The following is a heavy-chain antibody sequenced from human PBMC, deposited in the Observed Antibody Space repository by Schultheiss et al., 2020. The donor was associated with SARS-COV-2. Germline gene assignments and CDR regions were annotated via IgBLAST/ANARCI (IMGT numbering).Heavy chain of an antibody. V-gene: IGHV3-23*01. Sequence: GGSLRLSCAASGFTVSTSYMSWVRQAPGKGLEWVSAISGSGGSTYYADSVKGRFTISRDNSKNTLYLQMNSLRAEDTAVYYCAKSLGGSYHGYYYGMDVWGQGTTVTVSS. D-gene: IGHD1-26*01. J-gene: IGHJ6*02. CDR1: GFTVSTSY. CDR3: AKSLGGSYHGYYYGMDV. CDR2: ISGSGGST.